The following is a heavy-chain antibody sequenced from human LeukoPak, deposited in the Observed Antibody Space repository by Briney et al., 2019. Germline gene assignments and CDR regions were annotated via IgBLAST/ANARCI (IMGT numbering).Heavy chain of an antibody. CDR3: ARVLKGRGVFRGSWYFMFPD. J-gene: IGHJ4*02. CDR2: IYYSGST. D-gene: IGHD6-13*01. Sequence: KTSETLSLTCTVSGGSISSSSYYWGWIRQPPGKGLEWIGSIYYSGSTYYNPSLKSRVTISVDTSKNQFSLKLSSVTAADTAVYYCARVLKGRGVFRGSWYFMFPDWGQGTLVTVSS. V-gene: IGHV4-39*07. CDR1: GGSISSSSYY.